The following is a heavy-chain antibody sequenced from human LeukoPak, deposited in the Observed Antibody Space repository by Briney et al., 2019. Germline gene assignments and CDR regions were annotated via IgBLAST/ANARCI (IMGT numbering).Heavy chain of an antibody. D-gene: IGHD3-3*01. Sequence: SETLSLNCTVSGGSISSGDYYWSWIRQPPGKGLEWIGYIYYSGSTYYNPSLKSRVTISVDTSKNQFSLKLSSVTAADTAVYYCAGQDYDFWSGLPNWFDPWGQGTLVTVSS. J-gene: IGHJ5*02. CDR1: GGSISSGDYY. CDR2: IYYSGST. CDR3: AGQDYDFWSGLPNWFDP. V-gene: IGHV4-30-4*01.